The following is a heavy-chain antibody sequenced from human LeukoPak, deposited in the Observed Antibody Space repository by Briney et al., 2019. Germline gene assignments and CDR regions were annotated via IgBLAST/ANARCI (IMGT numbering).Heavy chain of an antibody. CDR2: INSADNVE. V-gene: IGHV3-48*03. J-gene: IGHJ5*02. D-gene: IGHD2-8*01. CDR1: GFSLRSSE. CDR3: ARDTVNGPFVISLDL. Sequence: GGSLRLSCAASGFSLRSSEMNWVRQAPGKGPGWVAHINSADNVEYYTDSVRGRFTMSRDNAKDLLYLQMNSLRDEDTAVYYCARDTVNGPFVISLDLWGQGVLVTVSS.